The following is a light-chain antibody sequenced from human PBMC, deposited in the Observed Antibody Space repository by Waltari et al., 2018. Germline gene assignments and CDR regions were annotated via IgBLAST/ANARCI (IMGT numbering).Light chain of an antibody. CDR1: SGSLSSTSY. Sequence: QTVVTQEPSLSVSPGGTVTLTCALRSGSLSSTSYASWYQQSPGQTPRTVVSKANFRASGLPDRCSGSVLWNKAVLIITGAQAEDESTYYCLLYMGSGIWVFGGGTKLTVL. CDR3: LLYMGSGIWV. J-gene: IGLJ3*02. CDR2: KAN. V-gene: IGLV8-61*01.